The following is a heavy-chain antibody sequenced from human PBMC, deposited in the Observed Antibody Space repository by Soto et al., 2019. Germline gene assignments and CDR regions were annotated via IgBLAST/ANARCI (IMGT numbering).Heavy chain of an antibody. J-gene: IGHJ4*02. V-gene: IGHV3-66*01. CDR1: GFDVSNTD. CDR3: AREAIIVIAAPEYYFDY. D-gene: IGHD3-22*01. Sequence: EVQLVESGGDLVQRGGSLRLSCAASGFDVSNTDMSWVRQAPGKGLEWVSVIYSGGYTNYADSVKGRFIVSRDSPKNPLYLQMASLRAEDTAVYYCAREAIIVIAAPEYYFDYWGQGTLVTVSS. CDR2: IYSGGYT.